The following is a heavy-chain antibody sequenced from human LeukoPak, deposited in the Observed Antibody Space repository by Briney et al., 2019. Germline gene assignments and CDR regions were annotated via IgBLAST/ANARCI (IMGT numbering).Heavy chain of an antibody. D-gene: IGHD3-10*01. CDR1: DGSVSNYY. CDR2: IYYSGRT. J-gene: IGHJ3*02. Sequence: SETLSLTCTVSDGSVSNYYWNWIRQPPGKGLEWIGHIYYSGRTNYNPSLKSRVTISVDTSKNQFSLKLSSVTAADTAVYYCARHRDYYGSGSYYNLDAFDIWGQGTMVTVSS. CDR3: ARHRDYYGSGSYYNLDAFDI. V-gene: IGHV4-59*08.